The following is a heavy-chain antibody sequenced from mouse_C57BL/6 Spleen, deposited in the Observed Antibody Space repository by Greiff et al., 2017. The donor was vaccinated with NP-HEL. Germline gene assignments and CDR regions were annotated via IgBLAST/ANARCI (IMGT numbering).Heavy chain of an antibody. CDR2: ISRCSHTI. D-gene: IGHD2-2*01. CDR3: ARILYGYDVAY. Sequence: EVKLVESGGGLVKPGGSLKLSCAASGFTFSDYGMHWVRQAPETGLAWVAYISRCSHTIYYADTVKGRFTISRDNAKNTLFLQMTSLRSEDTAMYYCARILYGYDVAYWGQGTLVTVSA. V-gene: IGHV5-17*01. J-gene: IGHJ3*01. CDR1: GFTFSDYG.